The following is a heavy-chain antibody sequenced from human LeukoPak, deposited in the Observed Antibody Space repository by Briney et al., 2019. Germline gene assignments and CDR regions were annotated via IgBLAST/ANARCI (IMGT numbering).Heavy chain of an antibody. Sequence: GGSLRLSCAASGFTFGTYAMHWVRQPPVKGLEWVAVISYDGNNKYSADSVKGRFTISRDNSKNTLYLQMNSLRDEDTAVYYCARCIGSGYSTSCPLDYWGQGTLVTVSS. J-gene: IGHJ4*02. CDR1: GFTFGTYA. V-gene: IGHV3-30-3*01. CDR3: ARCIGSGYSTSCPLDY. D-gene: IGHD2-2*01. CDR2: ISYDGNNK.